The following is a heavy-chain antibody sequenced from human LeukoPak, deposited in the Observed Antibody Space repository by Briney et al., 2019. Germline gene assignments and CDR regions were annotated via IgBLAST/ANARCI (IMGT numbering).Heavy chain of an antibody. CDR2: VSSSSRYI. D-gene: IGHD1-26*01. V-gene: IGHV3-21*01. J-gene: IGHJ6*02. CDR1: GFTFSSYS. Sequence: GGALRLSCAASGFTFSSYSTNGVRQAAGKGLEGVSSVSSSSRYIYYADSVKGRFTISRDNAKNALYLQMNSLRAEDTAVYYCARDGGYREWELLSGYGMDVWGQGTTVTVSS. CDR3: ARDGGYREWELLSGYGMDV.